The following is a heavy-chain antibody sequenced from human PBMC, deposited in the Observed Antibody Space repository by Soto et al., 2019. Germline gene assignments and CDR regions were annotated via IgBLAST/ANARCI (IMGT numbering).Heavy chain of an antibody. V-gene: IGHV1-69*06. J-gene: IGHJ4*02. CDR3: VRRTEGKEGYSY. CDR2: IIPFVGTA. Sequence: QVQLVQSGAEVKKPGSSVKDSCQVSGGTFSTYGLGWVRQAPGQGLEWMGAIIPFVGTARYAQKFRDRVTITADRSTTTTYMEVKSLTLEDTAVYYFVRRTEGKEGYSYWGQGTLVSVS. CDR1: GGTFSTYG. D-gene: IGHD1-26*01.